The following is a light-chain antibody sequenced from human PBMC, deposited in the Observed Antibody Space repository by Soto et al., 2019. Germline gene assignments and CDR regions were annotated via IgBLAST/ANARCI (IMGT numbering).Light chain of an antibody. CDR3: SSYASGNTQV. Sequence: QSALTQPASVSGSPGQSITVSCIGTSSDVGGYNYVSWYQQHPGKAPKLMIHDVSDRPSGVSNRFSASMSGNTASLTISGLQAEDEAYYYCSSYASGNTQVFGGGTKLTVL. CDR2: DVS. CDR1: SSDVGGYNY. J-gene: IGLJ2*01. V-gene: IGLV2-14*01.